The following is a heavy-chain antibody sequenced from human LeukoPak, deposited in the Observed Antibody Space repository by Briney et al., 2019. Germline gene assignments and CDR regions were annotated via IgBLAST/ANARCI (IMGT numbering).Heavy chain of an antibody. CDR1: GSFSSYV. Sequence: GGSLRLSCAASGSFSSYVMTWVRQAPGRGLEWVSTLSASGGSTYYADSVKGRFTISRDNSKNTLYLQMNSLRAEDTAVYFCARDPVSGFFDYWGQGTLVTVSS. V-gene: IGHV3-23*01. CDR2: LSASGGST. D-gene: IGHD3-10*01. J-gene: IGHJ4*02. CDR3: ARDPVSGFFDY.